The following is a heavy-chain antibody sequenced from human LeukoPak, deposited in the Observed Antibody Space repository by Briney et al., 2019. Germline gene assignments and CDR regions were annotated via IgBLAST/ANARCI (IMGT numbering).Heavy chain of an antibody. J-gene: IGHJ3*02. V-gene: IGHV3-21*01. CDR3: ARPSVRRDGSPGI. D-gene: IGHD5-24*01. Sequence: GGSLRLSCAASGFTFSSYSMNWVRQAPGKGLEWVSSISSSSYIYYADSVKGRFTISRDNAKNSLYLQMNSLRAEDTAVYYCARPSVRRDGSPGIWGQGTMVTVSS. CDR2: ISSSSYI. CDR1: GFTFSSYS.